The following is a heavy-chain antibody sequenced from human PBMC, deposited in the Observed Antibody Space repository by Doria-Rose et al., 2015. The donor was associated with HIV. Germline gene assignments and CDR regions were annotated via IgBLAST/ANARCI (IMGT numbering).Heavy chain of an antibody. D-gene: IGHD6-13*01. CDR2: IFSDDEG. J-gene: IGHJ4*02. CDR1: GVSLSSPGMG. Sequence: QVTLKESGPVLVKPTETLTLTCTVSGVSLSSPGMGVSWIRQPPGKALEWLANIFSDDEGSYMTSLKSRLTISRGTSKSQVVLTMTDMDPVDTATYYCARIKSSRWYHKYYFDFWGQGTLVIVSA. V-gene: IGHV2-26*01. CDR3: ARIKSSRWYHKYYFDF.